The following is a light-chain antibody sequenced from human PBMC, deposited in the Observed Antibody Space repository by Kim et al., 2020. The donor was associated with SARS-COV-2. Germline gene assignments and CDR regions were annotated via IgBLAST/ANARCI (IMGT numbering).Light chain of an antibody. CDR3: QQYSTNFYT. V-gene: IGKV1-5*03. Sequence: DIQMTQSPSTLSPSVGDRVTITCRASQSIGYWLAWYQQKPGKAPKLLMYKASSLQRGVPPRFSGSGSGTEFTLTITSLQPDDFATYYCQQYSTNFYTFGQGTKLEI. CDR1: QSIGYW. J-gene: IGKJ2*01. CDR2: KAS.